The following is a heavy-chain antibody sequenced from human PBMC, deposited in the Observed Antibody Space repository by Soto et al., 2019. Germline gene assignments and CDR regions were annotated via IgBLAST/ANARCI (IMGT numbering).Heavy chain of an antibody. CDR3: ERWKQKVIHCAMDV. CDR2: INYDGSSK. J-gene: IGHJ6*02. CDR1: GFIFSAYG. Sequence: QVNLVESGGGAVQAGRSLRVSCATSGFIFSAYGMHWVPQAPGKGLEWVAFINYDGSSKFYGDSVKGRCTVSRDNSKNTLFLQLKRLRGEDTATYYCERWKQKVIHCAMDVWGQGATVTVTS. D-gene: IGHD2-21*01. V-gene: IGHV3-33*01.